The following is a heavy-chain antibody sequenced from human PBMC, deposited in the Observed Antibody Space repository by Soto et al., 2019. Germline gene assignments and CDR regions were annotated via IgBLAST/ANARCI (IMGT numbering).Heavy chain of an antibody. CDR2: IYYSGST. CDR1: GGSISSSSYC. J-gene: IGHJ6*02. Sequence: SSETLSLTCTVSGGSISSSSYCWGWIRQPPGKGLEWIGSIYYSGSTYYNPSLKSRVTISVDTSKNQFSLKLSSVTAADTAVYYCARRLYYDSSGFEGGGMDVWGQGTTVT. D-gene: IGHD3-22*01. CDR3: ARRLYYDSSGFEGGGMDV. V-gene: IGHV4-39*01.